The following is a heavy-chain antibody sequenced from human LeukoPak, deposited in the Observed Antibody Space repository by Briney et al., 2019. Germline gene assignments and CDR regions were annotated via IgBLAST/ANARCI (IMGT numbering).Heavy chain of an antibody. CDR2: IIPIFGTA. V-gene: IGHV1-69*01. J-gene: IGHJ4*02. CDR1: GGTFSSYA. D-gene: IGHD3-3*01. Sequence: SVKVSCKASGGTFSSYAISWVRQAPGQGLEWMGGIIPIFGTANYAQKFQGRVTITADESTSTAYMELSSLRSEDTAVYYCARDRLGDFWRGLFDYWGQGTLVTVSS. CDR3: ARDRLGDFWRGLFDY.